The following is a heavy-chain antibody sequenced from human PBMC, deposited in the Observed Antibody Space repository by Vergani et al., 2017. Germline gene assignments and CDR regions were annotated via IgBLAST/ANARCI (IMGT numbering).Heavy chain of an antibody. Sequence: QVQLVQSGAEVKKPGSSVKVSCKASGGTFSSYAISWVRQAPGQGLEWMGGIIPIFGTANYAQKFQGRVTITADESTSTAYMELSSLRSEDTAVYYCARVNKYDILTCYFNWFDPWGQGTLVTVSS. CDR1: GGTFSSYA. V-gene: IGHV1-69*01. CDR2: IIPIFGTA. CDR3: ARVNKYDILTCYFNWFDP. D-gene: IGHD3-9*01. J-gene: IGHJ5*02.